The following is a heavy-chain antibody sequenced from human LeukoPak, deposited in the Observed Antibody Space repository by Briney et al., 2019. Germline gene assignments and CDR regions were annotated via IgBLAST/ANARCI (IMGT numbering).Heavy chain of an antibody. V-gene: IGHV3-23*01. CDR1: GFTFSSYA. J-gene: IGHJ6*02. D-gene: IGHD6-13*01. CDR3: ARDIKGYSSSWSYYYYYYGMDV. Sequence: GGSLRLSCAASGFTFSSYAMSWVRQAPGKGLEWVSAISGSGGSTYYADSVKGRFTISRDNSKNTLYLQMNSLRAEDTAVYYCARDIKGYSSSWSYYYYYYGMDVWGQGTTVTVSS. CDR2: ISGSGGST.